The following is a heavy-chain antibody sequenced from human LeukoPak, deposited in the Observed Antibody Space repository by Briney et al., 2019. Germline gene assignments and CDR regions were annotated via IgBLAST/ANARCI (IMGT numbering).Heavy chain of an antibody. J-gene: IGHJ4*02. Sequence: ASVKVSCKASGYTFTTYGISWVRQAPGQGLECMGWINPYNGNTNYAQKLQGRVTVTTDTSTSTAYMELRSLRSDDTAVYYCARELYGRFEHWGQGTLVTVSS. D-gene: IGHD2-2*02. CDR3: ARELYGRFEH. CDR2: INPYNGNT. CDR1: GYTFTTYG. V-gene: IGHV1-18*01.